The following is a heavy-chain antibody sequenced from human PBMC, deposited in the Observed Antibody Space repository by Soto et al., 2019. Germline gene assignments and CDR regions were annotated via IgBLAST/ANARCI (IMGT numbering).Heavy chain of an antibody. CDR2: INADVDGT. D-gene: IGHD3-10*01. CDR1: GFTSASYA. Sequence: QVQLVQSGPEMVQPGASVKVTCKASGFTSASYAFHWVRQAPGQGPEWLGWINADVDGTIYSQRFQGRVKITRDTSANTVYLEVKTLTYRDTAVYYCAREVQGVTSFDHWGQGTLVIVST. CDR3: AREVQGVTSFDH. J-gene: IGHJ4*02. V-gene: IGHV1-3*01.